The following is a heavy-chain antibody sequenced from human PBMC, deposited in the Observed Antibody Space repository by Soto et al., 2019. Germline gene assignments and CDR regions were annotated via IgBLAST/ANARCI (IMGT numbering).Heavy chain of an antibody. V-gene: IGHV4-34*01. CDR2: INHSGST. J-gene: IGHJ4*02. Sequence: LSLTCAVYGGSFSGYYWSWIRQPPGKGLEWIGEINHSGSTNYNPSLKSRVTISVDTSKNQFSLKLSSVTAADTAVYYCARAYYDFWSGYYFDYWGQGTLVTVSS. CDR3: ARAYYDFWSGYYFDY. CDR1: GGSFSGYY. D-gene: IGHD3-3*01.